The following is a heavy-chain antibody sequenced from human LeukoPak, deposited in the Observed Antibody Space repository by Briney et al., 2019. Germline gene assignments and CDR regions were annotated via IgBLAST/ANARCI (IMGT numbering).Heavy chain of an antibody. V-gene: IGHV1-69*13. J-gene: IGHJ4*02. D-gene: IGHD3-16*01. CDR2: IIPIFRRA. Sequence: VASVKVSCKASGYTFTSYGISWVRQAPGQGLEWMGGIIPIFRRANYAQKFQDRLTITADESTTEVYMELTRLKSDDTAIYYCARVGEFGINSAMVLPDWGQGSLVTVSS. CDR3: ARVGEFGINSAMVLPD. CDR1: GYTFTSYG.